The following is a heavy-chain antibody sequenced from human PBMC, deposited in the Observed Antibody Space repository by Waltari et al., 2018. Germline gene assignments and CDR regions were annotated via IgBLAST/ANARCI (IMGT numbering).Heavy chain of an antibody. CDR1: GFTFDDFA. V-gene: IGHV3-9*01. CDR3: AKDMRLRGILITSVDF. Sequence: EVQLVESGGGLVQPGGSLRLSCAASGFTFDDFAMHWVRLVAGRGLEWGSAISWNGGTIAYADSVKGRFTISRDNTKSSLHLQMHSLRTEDTAVYYCAKDMRLRGILITSVDFWGQGIPVTVSS. J-gene: IGHJ4*02. CDR2: ISWNGGTI. D-gene: IGHD3-10*01.